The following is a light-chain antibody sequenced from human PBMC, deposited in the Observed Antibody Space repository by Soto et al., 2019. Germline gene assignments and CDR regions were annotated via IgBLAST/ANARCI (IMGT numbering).Light chain of an antibody. CDR2: LGS. Sequence: EIVMTQSPLSLPVTPGEPASISCRSSQSLLHSNGYNYLDWYLQKPGQSPQLLIYLGSNRASGVPDRFSGRGSGTDFTLKISRVEAEDVGVYYCMHALQTPGTFGGGTKVEIK. J-gene: IGKJ4*01. CDR1: QSLLHSNGYNY. V-gene: IGKV2-28*01. CDR3: MHALQTPGT.